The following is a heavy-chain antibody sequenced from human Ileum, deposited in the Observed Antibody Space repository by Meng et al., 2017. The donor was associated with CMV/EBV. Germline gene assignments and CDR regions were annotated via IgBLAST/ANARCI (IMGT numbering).Heavy chain of an antibody. Sequence: LSLTCAASGFTFSSNWMHWVRQVPGKGLVWVSRIVNDGSDTKYADSVKGRFTISRDNAKNTLYLQMNSLRAEDTGVYYCVRGGCTSTSCLDYWGQGTRVTVSS. D-gene: IGHD2-2*01. CDR2: IVNDGSDT. CDR1: GFTFSSNW. J-gene: IGHJ4*02. V-gene: IGHV3-74*03. CDR3: VRGGCTSTSCLDY.